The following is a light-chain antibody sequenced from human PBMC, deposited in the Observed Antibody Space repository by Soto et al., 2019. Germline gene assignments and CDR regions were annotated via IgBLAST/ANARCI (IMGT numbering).Light chain of an antibody. CDR1: QSVSSY. CDR2: DAS. CDR3: QQYSSSPRT. Sequence: EIVLTQSPVTLSLSLGERATLSCRASQSVSSYLAWYQQKPGQAPRLLIYDASNRATGVPDRFSGSGSGTDFSLTISRLEPEDFAVYHCQQYSSSPRTFGQGTRLEIK. J-gene: IGKJ5*01. V-gene: IGKV3-20*01.